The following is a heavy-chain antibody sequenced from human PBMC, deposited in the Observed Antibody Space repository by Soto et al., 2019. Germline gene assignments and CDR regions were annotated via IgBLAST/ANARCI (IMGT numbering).Heavy chain of an antibody. D-gene: IGHD2-2*01. V-gene: IGHV4-59*01. CDR1: GGSISSYY. CDR3: ARGPSNQLLWGSYYYSYMDV. Sequence: SETLSLTCTVSGGSISSYYWSWIRQPPGKGLEWIGYIYYSGSTNYNPSLKSRVTISVDTSKNQFSLKLSSVTAADTAVYYCARGPSNQLLWGSYYYSYMDVWGKGTTVTVSS. J-gene: IGHJ6*03. CDR2: IYYSGST.